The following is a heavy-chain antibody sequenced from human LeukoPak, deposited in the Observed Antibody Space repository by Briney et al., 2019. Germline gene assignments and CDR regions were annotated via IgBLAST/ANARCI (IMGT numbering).Heavy chain of an antibody. Sequence: GASVKVSCKASGGTFSSYAISWVRQAPGQGLEWMGGIIPIFGTANYAQKLQGRVTMTTDTSTSTAYMELRSLRSDDTAVYYCARDPDYDILTGYSPFDYWGQGTLVTVSS. V-gene: IGHV1-69*05. CDR3: ARDPDYDILTGYSPFDY. D-gene: IGHD3-9*01. J-gene: IGHJ4*02. CDR2: IIPIFGTA. CDR1: GGTFSSYA.